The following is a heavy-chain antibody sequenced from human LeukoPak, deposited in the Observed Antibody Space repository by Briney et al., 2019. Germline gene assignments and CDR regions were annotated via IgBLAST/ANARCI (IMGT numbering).Heavy chain of an antibody. Sequence: RGSLRLSCAASGFTVSSNYMSWVRQAPGKGLEWVSVIYSGGSTYYADSVKGRFTIFRDNSKNTLYLQMNSLGAEDTAVYYCARASGWSAYYYMDVWGKGTTVTVSS. V-gene: IGHV3-53*01. CDR3: ARASGWSAYYYMDV. CDR2: IYSGGST. CDR1: GFTVSSNY. D-gene: IGHD6-19*01. J-gene: IGHJ6*03.